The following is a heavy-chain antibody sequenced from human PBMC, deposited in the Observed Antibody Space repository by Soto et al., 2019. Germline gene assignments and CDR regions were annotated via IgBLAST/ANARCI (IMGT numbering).Heavy chain of an antibody. J-gene: IGHJ4*02. CDR1: GGSISSSSYY. Sequence: QLQLQESGPGLVKPSETLSLTCTVSGGSISSSSYYWGWIRQPPGKGLEWIGSIYYSGSTYYNPALTRRVTLSVDTSNNTVSLKLISESAADTALYCCAVRYPRVDYWGQGTLVTVSS. CDR2: IYYSGST. CDR3: AVRYPRVDY. V-gene: IGHV4-39*01. D-gene: IGHD1-26*01.